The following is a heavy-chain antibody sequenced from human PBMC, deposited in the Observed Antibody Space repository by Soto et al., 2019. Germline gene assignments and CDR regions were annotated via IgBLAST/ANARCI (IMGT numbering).Heavy chain of an antibody. CDR3: AGGTPGYGSGGADV. D-gene: IGHD3-10*01. CDR1: GGTFSSYT. CDR2: IIPILGIA. V-gene: IGHV1-69*02. J-gene: IGHJ6*02. Sequence: QVQLVQSGAEVKKPGSSVKVSCKASGGTFSSYTISWVRQAPGQGLEWMGRIIPILGIANYAQKFQGRVTITADKSTSTAYMEVSSMRSEDTAVYYCAGGTPGYGSGGADVWGQGTTVTVSS.